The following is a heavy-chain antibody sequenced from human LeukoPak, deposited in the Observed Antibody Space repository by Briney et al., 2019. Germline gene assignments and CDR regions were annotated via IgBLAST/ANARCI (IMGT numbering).Heavy chain of an antibody. CDR1: GFTFSSYG. V-gene: IGHV3-30*02. CDR2: IRYDETKT. CDR3: AKSHLPNSYSGTYYGDY. Sequence: GGSLRLSCAASGFTFSSYGMHWVRQAPAKGLEWLAFIRYDETKTFYGDSVKGRFTISRDNSKNTLYLQMNSLRAEDTAVYYCAKSHLPNSYSGTYYGDYWGQGTQVTVSS. D-gene: IGHD1-26*01. J-gene: IGHJ4*02.